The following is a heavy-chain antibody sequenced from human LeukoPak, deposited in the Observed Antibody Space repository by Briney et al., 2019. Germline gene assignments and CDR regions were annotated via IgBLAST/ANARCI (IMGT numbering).Heavy chain of an antibody. CDR3: ARASGTYRRLDY. V-gene: IGHV1-69*06. J-gene: IGHJ4*02. CDR1: GGSFSSYD. CDR2: ITPIFGTI. D-gene: IGHD1-26*01. Sequence: GASVKVSCKASGGSFSSYDLSWVRQSPGQGLEWMGVITPIFGTIKYAQTFQGRVTISADRAKTTAYMELSSLRSDDTAVYYCARASGTYRRLDYWGQGTLVTVSS.